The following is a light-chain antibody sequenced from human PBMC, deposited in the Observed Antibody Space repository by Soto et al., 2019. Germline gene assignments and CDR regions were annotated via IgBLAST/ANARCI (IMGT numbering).Light chain of an antibody. Sequence: ESWVSAAPWTPVFCSGEKTPPSSRGIQSVSSSYLAWYQQKPGQAPRLLMYGASSRATGIPDRFSGSGSGTDFTLTIARLEPEDFAAYYCQQYGRSPPTSGQGTKV. CDR3: QQYGRSPPT. CDR1: QSVSSSY. CDR2: GAS. V-gene: IGKV3-20*01. J-gene: IGKJ1*01.